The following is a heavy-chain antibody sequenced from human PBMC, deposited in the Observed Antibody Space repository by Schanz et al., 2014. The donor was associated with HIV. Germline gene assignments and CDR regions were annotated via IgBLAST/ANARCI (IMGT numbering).Heavy chain of an antibody. J-gene: IGHJ4*02. CDR3: VKRGSEASSNTWFADS. CDR2: ISGSGDNT. Sequence: EVQLLESGGGLVQPGGSLRLSCAASGFTFSSYAMSWVRQAPGKGLEWVSTISGSGDNTFYADSVKGRFTISRDNSEDTLYLQMNSLGVDDSAIYYCVKRGSEASSNTWFADSWGQGTLVTVSS. V-gene: IGHV3-23*01. CDR1: GFTFSSYA. D-gene: IGHD3-10*01.